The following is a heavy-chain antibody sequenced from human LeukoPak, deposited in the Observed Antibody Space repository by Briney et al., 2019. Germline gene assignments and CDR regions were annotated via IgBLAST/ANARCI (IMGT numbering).Heavy chain of an antibody. D-gene: IGHD1-26*01. CDR1: GFTVSSNY. CDR2: IYSDGST. CDR3: ARGGRWELRPDY. Sequence: GGSLRLSCAASGFTVSSNYMNWVRQAPGKGLEWVSLIYSDGSTYYADSVKGRFTISRDNPKNLLFLQINSLRVEDTAVYYCARGGRWELRPDYWGQGTLVTVSS. J-gene: IGHJ4*02. V-gene: IGHV3-66*01.